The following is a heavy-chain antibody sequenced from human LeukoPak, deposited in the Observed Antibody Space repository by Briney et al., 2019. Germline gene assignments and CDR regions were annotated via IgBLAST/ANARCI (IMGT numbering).Heavy chain of an antibody. Sequence: GESLRLSCAVSGFTVSSNYMSWVRQAPGKGLEWVAVIYSGGSTYYAHSLKGRFTISRDNSKNTLYLQMNCLTAEDTAVYYCAREGPSWYFDLCGRGTLVTVSS. CDR2: IYSGGST. CDR1: GFTVSSNY. J-gene: IGHJ2*01. V-gene: IGHV3-53*01. CDR3: AREGPSWYFDL.